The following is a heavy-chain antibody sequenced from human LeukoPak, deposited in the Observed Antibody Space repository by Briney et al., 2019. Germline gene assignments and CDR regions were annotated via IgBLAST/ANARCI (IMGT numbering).Heavy chain of an antibody. Sequence: SSETLSLTCTVSGGSISTSNYYWGWVRQPPGKALEWIGNIFYSGSTYYNPSLKSRVTISVDTSKNQFSLKLSSVTAADTAVYYCARHPTDYYDSIWAFDIWGQGTMVTVSS. V-gene: IGHV4-39*07. CDR2: IFYSGST. CDR3: ARHPTDYYDSIWAFDI. D-gene: IGHD3-22*01. CDR1: GGSISTSNYY. J-gene: IGHJ3*02.